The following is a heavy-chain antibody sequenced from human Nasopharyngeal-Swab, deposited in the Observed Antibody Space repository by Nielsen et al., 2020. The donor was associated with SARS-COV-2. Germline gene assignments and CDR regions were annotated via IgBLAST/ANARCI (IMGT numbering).Heavy chain of an antibody. D-gene: IGHD1-1*01. J-gene: IGHJ4*02. CDR1: GFTFSSYS. CDR3: ARGAELGTTGTTGGEDY. CDR2: ISSSSSTI. Sequence: GESLKISCAASGFTFSSYSMNWVRQAPGKGLEWVSYISSSSSTIYYADSVKGRFTISRDNAKNSLYLQMNSLRAEDMAVYYCARGAELGTTGTTGGEDYWGQGTLVTVSS. V-gene: IGHV3-48*04.